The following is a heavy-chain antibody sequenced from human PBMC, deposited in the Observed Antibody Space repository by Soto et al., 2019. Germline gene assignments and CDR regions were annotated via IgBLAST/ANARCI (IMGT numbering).Heavy chain of an antibody. CDR2: ISNSGSTI. Sequence: PGRSLRLSCAASGFTFSDYYMSWIRQAPGKGLEWVSYISNSGSTIYYADSVKGRFTISRDNAKNSLYLQMNSLRAEDTAVYYCARVSFGVVIISSFYMDVWGKGTTVTVSS. V-gene: IGHV3-11*01. J-gene: IGHJ6*03. D-gene: IGHD3-3*01. CDR3: ARVSFGVVIISSFYMDV. CDR1: GFTFSDYY.